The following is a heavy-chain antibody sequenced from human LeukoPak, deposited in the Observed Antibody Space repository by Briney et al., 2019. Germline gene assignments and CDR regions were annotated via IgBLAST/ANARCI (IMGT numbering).Heavy chain of an antibody. Sequence: PGGSLKISCQASGSSFTNYWVAWVRQLPGKGLEWMGIINPGDSDTRYSPSFQGQVTISADKSISTAYLQWSSLKASDTAMYYCARQWNLDYWGQGTLVTVSS. V-gene: IGHV5-51*01. D-gene: IGHD1-1*01. J-gene: IGHJ4*02. CDR3: ARQWNLDY. CDR1: GSSFTNYW. CDR2: INPGDSDT.